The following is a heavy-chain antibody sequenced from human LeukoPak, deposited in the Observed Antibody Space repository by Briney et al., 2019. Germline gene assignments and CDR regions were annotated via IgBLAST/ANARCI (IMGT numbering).Heavy chain of an antibody. V-gene: IGHV4-39*01. J-gene: IGHJ4*02. CDR2: RYYSGSA. D-gene: IGHD5-18*01. Sequence: SETLSLTCTVSGGSISSSAYYWGWIRQPPGKGLEWIGSRYYSGSAYYNPSLKTRVTISVDSSKNQFSLKMSSVTAADTAVYYCAWHTAMGSPLYYWGQGALVTVSS. CDR3: AWHTAMGSPLYY. CDR1: GGSISSSAYY.